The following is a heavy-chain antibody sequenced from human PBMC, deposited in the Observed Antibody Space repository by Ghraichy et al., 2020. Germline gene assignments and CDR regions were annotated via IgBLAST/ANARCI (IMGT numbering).Heavy chain of an antibody. Sequence: GGSLRLSCAASGFTFSSYSMNWVRQAPGKGLELVSYISSSSSTIYYADSVKGRFTISRDNAKKSLYLQMNSLRDEDTAVYYCAREDYYDSSGYYYAVFDLWGQGTIVTVSS. D-gene: IGHD3-22*01. CDR1: GFTFSSYS. CDR2: ISSSSSTI. J-gene: IGHJ3*01. CDR3: AREDYYDSSGYYYAVFDL. V-gene: IGHV3-48*02.